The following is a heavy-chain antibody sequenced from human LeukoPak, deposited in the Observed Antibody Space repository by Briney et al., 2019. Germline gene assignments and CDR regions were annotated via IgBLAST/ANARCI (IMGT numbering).Heavy chain of an antibody. CDR1: GFTFSSYA. V-gene: IGHV3-23*01. Sequence: GGSLRLSCAASGFTFSSYAMSWVRQAPGKGLEWVSAVSGSGGSTYYADSVKGRFTISRDNSKNTLYLQMNSLRAEDTAIYYCAKDVLLWFGEVYYFDYWGQGTLVTVSS. D-gene: IGHD3-10*01. CDR2: VSGSGGST. J-gene: IGHJ4*02. CDR3: AKDVLLWFGEVYYFDY.